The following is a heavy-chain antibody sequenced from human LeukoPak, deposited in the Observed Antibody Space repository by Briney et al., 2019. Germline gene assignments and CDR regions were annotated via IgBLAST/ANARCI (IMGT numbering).Heavy chain of an antibody. Sequence: PSETLSLTCTVSGGSISSSYWSWIRQPPGKGLEWIGYMHYSGRTNSNSSLKSRVTISVDTSKNQFSLKLSSVTAADTAVYYCASGGSGSYYPFDNWGQGTLVTVSS. CDR1: GGSISSSY. D-gene: IGHD3-10*01. CDR2: MHYSGRT. CDR3: ASGGSGSYYPFDN. V-gene: IGHV4-59*01. J-gene: IGHJ4*02.